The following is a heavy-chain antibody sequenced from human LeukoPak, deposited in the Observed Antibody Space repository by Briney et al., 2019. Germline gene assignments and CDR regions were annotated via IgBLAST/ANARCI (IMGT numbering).Heavy chain of an antibody. CDR3: ARGSVWRSYRYTAYFQH. CDR1: GGSFSGHY. D-gene: IGHD3-16*02. V-gene: IGHV4-34*01. CDR2: INHSGST. J-gene: IGHJ1*01. Sequence: SETLSLTCSVYGGSFSGHYWSWIRQPPGKGLEWIGEINHSGSTNYNPSLKSRVAISVDTSKNQFSLKLSSVTAADTAVYYCARGSVWRSYRYTAYFQHWGQGTLVTVSS.